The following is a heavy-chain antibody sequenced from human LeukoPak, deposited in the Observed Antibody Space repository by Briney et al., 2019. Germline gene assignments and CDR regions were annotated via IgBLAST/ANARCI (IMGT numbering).Heavy chain of an antibody. CDR3: ARRAYNWGAFDI. CDR1: GFTFTNYA. CDR2: LSPSGADT. Sequence: GGSLGLSCAASGFTFTNYAMNWVRQAPGKGLEWVSTLSPSGADTYYADSVKGRFTISRDISKNTLYLQMNSLRAEDTAVYYCARRAYNWGAFDIWGQGTMVTVSS. D-gene: IGHD5-24*01. V-gene: IGHV3-23*01. J-gene: IGHJ3*02.